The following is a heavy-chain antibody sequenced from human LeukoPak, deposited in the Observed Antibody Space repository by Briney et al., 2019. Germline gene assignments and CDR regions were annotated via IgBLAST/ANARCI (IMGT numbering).Heavy chain of an antibody. CDR3: ARVVGTGSFYVDAFDI. J-gene: IGHJ3*02. CDR1: GGSIRSPY. CDR2: IYHSGST. V-gene: IGHV4-38-2*02. Sequence: PSGTLCLTRTVSGGSIRSPYWSWIRQPPGEGLEWIGSIYHSGSTYYNPSLQSRVTISVAPSMYQCTLKVSSVTAADTAVYYCARVVGTGSFYVDAFDIWGQGTMVTVSS. D-gene: IGHD3-10*01.